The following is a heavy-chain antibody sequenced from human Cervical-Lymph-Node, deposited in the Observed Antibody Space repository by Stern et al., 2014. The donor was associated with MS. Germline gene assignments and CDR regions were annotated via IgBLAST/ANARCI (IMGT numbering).Heavy chain of an antibody. V-gene: IGHV2-5*09. J-gene: IGHJ5*02. CDR1: GFSLSTSGVG. CDR2: IYWADDN. D-gene: IGHD2/OR15-2a*01. CDR3: AHTRLPVSIDP. Sequence: QVTLKESGPTLVKPTQTLTLTCTFSGFSLSTSGVGVGWIRQPPGKALEWLALIYWADDNRSHTSLKSRLSITKDTSKNQVVLTMTNMDPVDTATYYCAHTRLPVSIDPWGQGTLVTVSS.